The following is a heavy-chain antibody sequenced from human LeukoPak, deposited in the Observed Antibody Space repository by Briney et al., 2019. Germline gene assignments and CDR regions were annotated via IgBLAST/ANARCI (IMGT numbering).Heavy chain of an antibody. CDR2: FDPEDGET. Sequence: AAVKFTCQVSVYTLTELPMHWVRQAPGKGKEWMGGFDPEDGETIYAQKFQGRVTMTEDTSTDTAYMELSSLRSEDTAVYYCASAWMGQLWAFDSWGQGTMVTVSS. V-gene: IGHV1-24*01. J-gene: IGHJ3*02. D-gene: IGHD6-6*01. CDR1: VYTLTELP. CDR3: ASAWMGQLWAFDS.